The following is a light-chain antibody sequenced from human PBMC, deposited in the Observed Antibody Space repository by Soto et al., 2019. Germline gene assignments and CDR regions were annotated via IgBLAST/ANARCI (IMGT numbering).Light chain of an antibody. Sequence: EIVLTQSPATLSLSPGERATLSCRASQSVSSYLAWYQQKPGQAPRLLIYDASNRATGIPARFSGSVSGTDFTLTISSLEPEDFAVYYCQQRSNWPPGGLTFGGGTKVESK. CDR2: DAS. J-gene: IGKJ4*01. CDR3: QQRSNWPPGGLT. V-gene: IGKV3-11*01. CDR1: QSVSSY.